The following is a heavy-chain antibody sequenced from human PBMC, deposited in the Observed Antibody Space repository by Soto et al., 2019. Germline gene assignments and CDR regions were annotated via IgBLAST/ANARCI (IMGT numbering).Heavy chain of an antibody. Sequence: KTSETLSLTCTVSGGSISSGGYYWNWIRQHPGKGLEWIGYIYYSGFTLYNPSLKSRVTISVGTSKNQFSLKLSSVTAADTAVYYCARDFGGVSGTSNYFDHWGQGTPVTVSS. CDR3: ARDFGGVSGTSNYFDH. D-gene: IGHD3-16*01. J-gene: IGHJ4*02. CDR2: IYYSGFT. CDR1: GGSISSGGYY. V-gene: IGHV4-31*03.